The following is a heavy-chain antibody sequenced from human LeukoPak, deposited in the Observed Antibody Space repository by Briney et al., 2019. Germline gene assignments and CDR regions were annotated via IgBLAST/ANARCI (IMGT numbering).Heavy chain of an antibody. V-gene: IGHV3-21*01. D-gene: IGHD3-22*01. CDR3: ARDARIGDSSGYYYPWYFDY. CDR2: ISSSSSYI. Sequence: GGSLRLSCAASGVTFSSYSMNWVRQAPGKGLEWVSSISSSSSYIYYADSVKGRFTISRDNAKNSLYLQMNSLRAEDTAVYYCARDARIGDSSGYYYPWYFDYWGQGTLVTVSS. CDR1: GVTFSSYS. J-gene: IGHJ4*02.